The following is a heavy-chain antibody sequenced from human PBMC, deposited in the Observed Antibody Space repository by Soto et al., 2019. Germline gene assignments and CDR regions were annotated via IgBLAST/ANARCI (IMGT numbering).Heavy chain of an antibody. Sequence: SVKVSCKASGGTFSSYAISWVRQAPGQWLEWMGGIIPIFGTANYAQKFQGRVTITADESTSTAYMELSSLRSEDTAVYYCARARGSYCSGGSCYLDYWGQGTLVTVSS. CDR3: ARARGSYCSGGSCYLDY. J-gene: IGHJ4*02. CDR1: GGTFSSYA. D-gene: IGHD2-15*01. V-gene: IGHV1-69*13. CDR2: IIPIFGTA.